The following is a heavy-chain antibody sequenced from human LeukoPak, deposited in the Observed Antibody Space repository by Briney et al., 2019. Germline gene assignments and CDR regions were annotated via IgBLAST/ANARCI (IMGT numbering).Heavy chain of an antibody. CDR2: ISYDGSNK. CDR1: GFTFSSYG. CDR3: AKAVLGYYDSSGYFDFDC. J-gene: IGHJ4*02. V-gene: IGHV3-30*18. Sequence: PGRSLRLSCAASGFTFSSYGMHWVRQAPGKGLEWVAVISYDGSNKYYADSVKGRFTISRDNSKNTLYLQMNSLRAEDTAVYYCAKAVLGYYDSSGYFDFDCWGQGTLVTVSS. D-gene: IGHD3-22*01.